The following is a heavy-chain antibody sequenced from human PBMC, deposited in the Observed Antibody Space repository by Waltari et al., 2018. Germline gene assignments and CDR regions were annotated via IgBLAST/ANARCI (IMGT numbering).Heavy chain of an antibody. J-gene: IGHJ4*02. CDR1: GFTFSSYW. CDR3: ARDHTGTMAGLRYFDWPSDY. D-gene: IGHD3-9*01. Sequence: EVQLVESGGGLVQPGGSLRLSCAASGFTFSSYWMSWVRQAPGKGLEWVANIKQDGDEKYDVDAAKGRFTSSRDNAKNSLYLQMNSLRAEDTAVYYCARDHTGTMAGLRYFDWPSDYWGQGTLVTVSS. V-gene: IGHV3-7*01. CDR2: IKQDGDEK.